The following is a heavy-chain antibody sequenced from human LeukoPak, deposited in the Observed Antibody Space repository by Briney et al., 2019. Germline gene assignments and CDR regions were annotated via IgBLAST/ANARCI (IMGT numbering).Heavy chain of an antibody. V-gene: IGHV4-31*03. CDR2: IYYSGST. J-gene: IGHJ3*02. Sequence: SETLSLTCTVSGGSISGGGYYWSWIRQHPGKGLEWIGYIYYSGSTYYNPSLKSRVTISVDTSKNQFSLKLSSVTAADTAVYYCARDLSVTRSPSITIFGVVIGHAFDIWGQGTMVTVSS. D-gene: IGHD3-3*01. CDR3: ARDLSVTRSPSITIFGVVIGHAFDI. CDR1: GGSISGGGYY.